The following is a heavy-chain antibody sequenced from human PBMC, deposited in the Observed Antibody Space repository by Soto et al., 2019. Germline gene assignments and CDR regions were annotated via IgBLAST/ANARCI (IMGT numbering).Heavy chain of an antibody. CDR2: VTANGGST. D-gene: IGHD2-21*02. CDR1: GFTFSVYA. J-gene: IGHJ6*02. Sequence: EAQLLESGGGFVQPGGSLRLSCAATGFTFSVYAMTWVRQAPGKGLEWVSAVTANGGSTYSADSVKGRFTISRDNSKNTLFLQMNSLRAEDTAVYYCASLGVGDWANYYYYYGMDVWGQGTTVTVSS. CDR3: ASLGVGDWANYYYYYGMDV. V-gene: IGHV3-23*01.